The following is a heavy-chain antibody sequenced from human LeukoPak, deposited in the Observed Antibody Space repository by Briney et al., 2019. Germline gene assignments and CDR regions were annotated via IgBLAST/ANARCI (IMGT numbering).Heavy chain of an antibody. J-gene: IGHJ3*02. CDR3: ARVVDTAMVLYGAFDI. Sequence: GGSLRLSCAASGFIFRSYTMNWVRQAPGKGLEWVSSISSTSSYIYYADSVKGRFTISRDNAKNSLYLQMNSLRAEDTAVYYCARVVDTAMVLYGAFDIWGQGTMVTVSS. D-gene: IGHD5-18*01. CDR2: ISSTSSYI. V-gene: IGHV3-21*01. CDR1: GFIFRSYT.